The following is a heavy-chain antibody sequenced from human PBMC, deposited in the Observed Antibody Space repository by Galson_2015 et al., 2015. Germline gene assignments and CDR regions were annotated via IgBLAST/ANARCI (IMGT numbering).Heavy chain of an antibody. J-gene: IGHJ2*01. Sequence: LRLSCAASGFTFSSYSMNWVRQAPGEGLEWVSSISSSSSYIYYADSVKGRFTISRDNAKNSLYQQMNSLRAEDTAVYYCARDRPSPGGYYYDDDWYFDLWGRGTLVTVSS. CDR1: GFTFSSYS. V-gene: IGHV3-21*01. CDR3: ARDRPSPGGYYYDDDWYFDL. CDR2: ISSSSSYI. D-gene: IGHD3-22*01.